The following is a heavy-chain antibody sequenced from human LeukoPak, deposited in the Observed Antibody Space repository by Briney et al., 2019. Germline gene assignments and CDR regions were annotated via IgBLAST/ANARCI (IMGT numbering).Heavy chain of an antibody. V-gene: IGHV5-51*01. Sequence: GESLKISCKGSGYSFSTYWIGWVRQMPGKGLEWMGIIYPGDSETRYSPSFQGQVTISADKSISTAYLQWSSLKASDTAMYYCARRSGNSAYYYGMDVWGQGTTVTVSS. D-gene: IGHD4-23*01. CDR3: ARRSGNSAYYYGMDV. J-gene: IGHJ6*02. CDR1: GYSFSTYW. CDR2: IYPGDSET.